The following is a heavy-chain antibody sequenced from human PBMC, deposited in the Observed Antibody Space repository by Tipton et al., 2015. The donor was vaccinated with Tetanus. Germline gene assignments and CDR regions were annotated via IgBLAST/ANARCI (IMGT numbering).Heavy chain of an antibody. V-gene: IGHV4-4*07. CDR2: ISNGNP. CDR3: ARGITDGYNRRLDY. D-gene: IGHD1-20*01. Sequence: GLVKPSETLSLTCTVSRGPISSYYWSWVRQPAGKGLEFIGHISNGNPDYTPSLKNRVSLSVDLSQNEFYMKLRSVTAADTGVYDCARGITDGYNRRLDYWGQGKQVTVSS. CDR1: RGPISSYY. J-gene: IGHJ4*02.